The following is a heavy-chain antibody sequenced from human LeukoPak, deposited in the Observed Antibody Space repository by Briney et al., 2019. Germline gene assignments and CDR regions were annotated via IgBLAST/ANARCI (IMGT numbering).Heavy chain of an antibody. CDR1: GYTFTSYG. D-gene: IGHD3-9*01. V-gene: IGHV1-18*01. CDR3: ARGLRREYYDILTGYYRLVWDYFDY. CDR2: ISAYNGNT. Sequence: ASVKVSCKASGYTFTSYGISWVRQAPGQGLEWMGWISAYNGNTNYAQKLQGRVTMTTDTSTSTAYMELRSLRSDDTAVYYCARGLRREYYDILTGYYRLVWDYFDYWGQGTLVTVSS. J-gene: IGHJ4*02.